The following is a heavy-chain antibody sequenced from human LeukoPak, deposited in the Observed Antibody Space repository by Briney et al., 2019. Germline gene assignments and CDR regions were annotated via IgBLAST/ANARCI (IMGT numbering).Heavy chain of an antibody. D-gene: IGHD6-13*01. CDR2: AHYSGNT. Sequence: SETLSLTCTVSADSINNYYWNWLRQPPGKGLEWLGFAHYSGNTNYNPSLQSRVTISIDTSKSQFSLKLSSVTAADTAVYYCAGYDVGSNWAQSFDIWGQGTMVTVSS. J-gene: IGHJ3*02. CDR3: AGYDVGSNWAQSFDI. V-gene: IGHV4-59*01. CDR1: ADSINNYY.